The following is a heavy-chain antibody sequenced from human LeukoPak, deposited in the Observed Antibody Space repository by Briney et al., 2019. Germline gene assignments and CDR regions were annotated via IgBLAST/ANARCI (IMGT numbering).Heavy chain of an antibody. J-gene: IGHJ4*02. CDR3: AKDRSGSYYKGNLDY. V-gene: IGHV3-23*01. Sequence: GRSLRLSCAASGFTFSSYAMSWVRQAPGKGLEWVSAISGSGGSTYYADSVKGRFTISRDNSKNTLYLQMNSLRAEDTAVYYCAKDRSGSYYKGNLDYWGQGTLVTVSS. D-gene: IGHD3-10*01. CDR1: GFTFSSYA. CDR2: ISGSGGST.